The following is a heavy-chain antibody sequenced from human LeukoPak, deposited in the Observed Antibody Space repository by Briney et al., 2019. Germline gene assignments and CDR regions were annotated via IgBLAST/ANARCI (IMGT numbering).Heavy chain of an antibody. CDR1: GFTFSNYA. CDR2: LRGDGET. J-gene: IGHJ4*02. CDR3: AKASWDSSAEAVL. V-gene: IGHV3-23*01. Sequence: PGGSLRLSCAPSGFTFSNYAMSWVRQAPARGLEWVSSLRGDGETLYGDSVKGRFTQSRDESRNTVYLKMNNLRVEDTVVYFCAKASWDSSAEAVLWGQGTVVTVSS. D-gene: IGHD1-26*01.